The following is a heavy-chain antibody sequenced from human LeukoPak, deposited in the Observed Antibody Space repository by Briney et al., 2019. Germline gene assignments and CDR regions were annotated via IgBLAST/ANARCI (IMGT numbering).Heavy chain of an antibody. J-gene: IGHJ6*02. V-gene: IGHV3-13*01. Sequence: GGSLRLSCAASGFTFSSYDMHWVRQATGKGLEWVSAIGTAGDTYYPGSVKGRFTISRENAKNSLYLQMNSLRAGDTAVYYCARAYYYDSSDKYGMDVWGQGTTVTVSS. D-gene: IGHD3-22*01. CDR1: GFTFSSYD. CDR2: IGTAGDT. CDR3: ARAYYYDSSDKYGMDV.